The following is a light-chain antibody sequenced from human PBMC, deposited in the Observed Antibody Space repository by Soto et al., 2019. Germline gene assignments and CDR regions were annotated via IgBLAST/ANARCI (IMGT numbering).Light chain of an antibody. CDR1: SSDVGGYSY. J-gene: IGLJ1*01. CDR2: DVT. V-gene: IGLV2-11*01. Sequence: QSVLTQPHSVSGSPGQSVTISCTGTSSDVGGYSYVSWYQQHPGKAPQLIIYDVTERPSGVPDRFSGSKSGNTASLTISGFQAEDEADYYCCSYTGSYSYVFGIGTKATVL. CDR3: CSYTGSYSYV.